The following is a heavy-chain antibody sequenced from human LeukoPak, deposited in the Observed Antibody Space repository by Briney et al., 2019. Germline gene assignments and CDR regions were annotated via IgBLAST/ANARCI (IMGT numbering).Heavy chain of an antibody. CDR3: ARAAYSSGPDY. CDR2: INPSSSDK. D-gene: IGHD6-19*01. V-gene: IGHV3-48*01. J-gene: IGHJ4*02. Sequence: GGSLRLSCAASGFTFSSYWMSWVRQAPGKGLEWVSYINPSSSDKYYTDSVKGRFTISRDNAKNSLFLQLHGLRAEDTAVYYCARAAYSSGPDYWGQGTLVTVSS. CDR1: GFTFSSYW.